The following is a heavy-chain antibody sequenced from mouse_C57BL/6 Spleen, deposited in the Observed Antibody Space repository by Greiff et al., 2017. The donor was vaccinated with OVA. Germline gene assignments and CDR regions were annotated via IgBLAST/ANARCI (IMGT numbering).Heavy chain of an antibody. CDR3: ARKNYDYWYFDV. J-gene: IGHJ1*03. D-gene: IGHD2-4*01. V-gene: IGHV1-52*01. Sequence: VQLQQPGAELVRPGSSVKLSCKASGYTFTSYWMHWVKQRPIQGLEWIGNIDPSDSETHYNQKFKDKATLTVDKSSSTAYMQLSSLTSEDSAVYYCARKNYDYWYFDVWGTGTTVTVSS. CDR1: GYTFTSYW. CDR2: IDPSDSET.